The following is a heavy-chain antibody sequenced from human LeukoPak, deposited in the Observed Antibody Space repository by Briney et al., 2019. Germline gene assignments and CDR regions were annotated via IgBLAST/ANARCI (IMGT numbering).Heavy chain of an antibody. Sequence: GESLKISCKGSGYSFPSYWIGWVRQMPGKGLEWMGIIYPGNSETRCSPSFQGQVTMSADKSISTAYLQWSSLKASDTAMYYCARASSSNYYYYGMDVWGQGTTVTVSS. D-gene: IGHD6-13*01. CDR2: IYPGNSET. CDR3: ARASSSNYYYYGMDV. CDR1: GYSFPSYW. V-gene: IGHV5-51*01. J-gene: IGHJ6*02.